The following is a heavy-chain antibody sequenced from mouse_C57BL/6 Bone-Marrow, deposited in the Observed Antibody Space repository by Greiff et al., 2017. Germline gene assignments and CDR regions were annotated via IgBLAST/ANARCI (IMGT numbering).Heavy chain of an antibody. CDR2: ISDGGSYT. J-gene: IGHJ1*03. D-gene: IGHD4-1*01. V-gene: IGHV5-4*01. CDR3: ARDKDWDGYFDV. Sequence: EVQRVESGGGLVKPGGSLKLSCAASGFTFSSYAMSWVRQTPEKRLEWVATISDGGSYTYYPDNVKGRFTISRDNAKNNLYLQMSHLKSEDTAMYYCARDKDWDGYFDVWGTGTTVTVSS. CDR1: GFTFSSYA.